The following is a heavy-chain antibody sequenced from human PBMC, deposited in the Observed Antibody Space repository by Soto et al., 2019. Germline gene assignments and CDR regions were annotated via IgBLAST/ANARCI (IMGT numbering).Heavy chain of an antibody. CDR2: ITWNGANS. CDR1: GFRFDDYN. V-gene: IGHV3-43*01. Sequence: GGSLRLSCAASGFRFDDYNMHWGRQAPGKGLEWVSLITWNGANSYYADSVKGRFTISRDGTTKSLSLQMTSLKREDTGLYFCARETLTFGSALDVWGQGTTVTVSS. J-gene: IGHJ6*02. D-gene: IGHD3-3*01. CDR3: ARETLTFGSALDV.